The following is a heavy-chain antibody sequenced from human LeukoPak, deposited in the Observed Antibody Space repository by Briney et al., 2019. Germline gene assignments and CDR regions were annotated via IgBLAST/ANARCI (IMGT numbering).Heavy chain of an antibody. D-gene: IGHD6-19*01. Sequence: SETLSLTCTVSGGSISSSRYYGGWIRQPPGKGLEWIGSLYYSGNTYYNPSLKSRVTISVDASKNQFSLKLSSVTAADTAVYYCARNIAVAGRGDYMDVWGKGTTVTISS. V-gene: IGHV4-39*01. J-gene: IGHJ6*03. CDR1: GGSISSSRYY. CDR3: ARNIAVAGRGDYMDV. CDR2: LYYSGNT.